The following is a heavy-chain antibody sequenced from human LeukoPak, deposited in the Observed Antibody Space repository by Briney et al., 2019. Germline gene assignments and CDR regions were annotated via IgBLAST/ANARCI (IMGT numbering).Heavy chain of an antibody. CDR2: ISDSGAYT. D-gene: IGHD3-10*01. J-gene: IGHJ4*02. CDR3: ARIITVAGSDY. V-gene: IGHV3-23*01. Sequence: GGSLRLSCAASRFTFSTYGMSWVRQAPGKGLEWVSAISDSGAYTYYADSVKGRFTISRDNSKNTLYLQMNSLRAEDTAVYYCARIITVAGSDYWGQGTLVTVSS. CDR1: RFTFSTYG.